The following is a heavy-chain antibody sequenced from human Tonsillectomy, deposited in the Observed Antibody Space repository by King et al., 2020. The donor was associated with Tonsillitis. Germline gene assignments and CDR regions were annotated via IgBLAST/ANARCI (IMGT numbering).Heavy chain of an antibody. J-gene: IGHJ3*02. CDR2: IIPIFGTA. Sequence: VQLVQSGAEVKKPGSSVKVSCKASGGTFSSYAISWVRQAPGQGLEWMGGIIPIFGTANYAQKFQGRVTITADESTSTGYMELSSLRSEDTAVYYCARGGGGTTVTTDDAFDIWGQGTMVTVSS. V-gene: IGHV1-69*01. D-gene: IGHD4-17*01. CDR3: ARGGGGTTVTTDDAFDI. CDR1: GGTFSSYA.